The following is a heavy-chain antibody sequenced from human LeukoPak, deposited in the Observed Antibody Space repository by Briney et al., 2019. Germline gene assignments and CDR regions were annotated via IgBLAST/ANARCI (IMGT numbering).Heavy chain of an antibody. CDR1: GFTLSYSS. V-gene: IGHV3-48*02. D-gene: IGHD4-17*01. CDR2: ISSSSSTI. CDR3: ARDPSTYYGIYYFDY. Sequence: GGSLRLSCAASGFTLSYSSMNWVRQAPGKGLEWISYISSSSSTIYYADSVKGRFTISRDNAKNSLYLQMNSLRDEDTAVYYCARDPSTYYGIYYFDYWGQGDVVTVSS. J-gene: IGHJ4*02.